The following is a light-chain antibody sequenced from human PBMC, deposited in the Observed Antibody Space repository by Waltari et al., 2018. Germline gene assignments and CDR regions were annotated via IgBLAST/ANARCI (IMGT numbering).Light chain of an antibody. CDR2: GAS. CDR1: QSVGRS. V-gene: IGKV3-20*01. CDR3: QHYVRLPVT. Sequence: EIVLTQSPGTLSLSPGDRAHLYCRASQSVGRSFAWYQPKPGQAPRLLLYGASIRATGIPDRFSGGVSGTDFSLTISRLEPEDFAAYHCQHYVRLPVTFGQGTKVEIK. J-gene: IGKJ1*01.